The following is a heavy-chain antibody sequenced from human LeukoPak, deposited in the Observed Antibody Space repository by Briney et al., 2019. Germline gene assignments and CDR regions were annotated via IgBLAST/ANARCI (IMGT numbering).Heavy chain of an antibody. Sequence: SETLSLTCTVSGGSISSYYWSWIRQPAGKGLEWIGRIYSSGSTNYNPSLKSRVTISVDTSKNQFSLKLSSVTAADTAVYYCARRVVYGYLHWFDPWGQGTLVTVSS. J-gene: IGHJ5*02. CDR2: IYSSGST. V-gene: IGHV4-4*07. CDR3: ARRVVYGYLHWFDP. D-gene: IGHD5-18*01. CDR1: GGSISSYY.